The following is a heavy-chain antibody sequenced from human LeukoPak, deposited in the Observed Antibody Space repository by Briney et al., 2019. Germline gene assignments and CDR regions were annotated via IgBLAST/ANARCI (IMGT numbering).Heavy chain of an antibody. V-gene: IGHV4-61*08. CDR2: IYFSGST. CDR1: GGSISS. J-gene: IGHJ4*02. CDR3: ARGVVAAPQTFDY. D-gene: IGHD2-15*01. Sequence: KASETLSLTCTVSGGSISSFYWSWFYWSWIRQPPGKGLEWIGYIYFSGSTNYNPSLKSRVTISVDTSKNQFSLKPVSVTAADTAVYYCARGVVAAPQTFDYWGQGTLVTVSS.